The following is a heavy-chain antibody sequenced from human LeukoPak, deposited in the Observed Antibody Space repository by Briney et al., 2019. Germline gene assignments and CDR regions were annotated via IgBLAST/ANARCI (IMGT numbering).Heavy chain of an antibody. CDR1: GFNVSSTY. CDR2: TYSGGTT. Sequence: GGSLRLSCAASGFNVSSTYMSWVRQAPGKGLEWVSVTYSGGTTYYADSVEGRFTISRDNSKNTLYLQMNSLRVADMAVYYCARDVKTGYSSSWYRNWFDPWGQGTLVTVSS. D-gene: IGHD6-13*01. V-gene: IGHV3-53*01. J-gene: IGHJ5*02. CDR3: ARDVKTGYSSSWYRNWFDP.